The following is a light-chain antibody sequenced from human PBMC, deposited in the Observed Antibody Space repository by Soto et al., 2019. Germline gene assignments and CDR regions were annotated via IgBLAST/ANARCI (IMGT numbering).Light chain of an antibody. CDR1: SSDVGGYNN. CDR2: EVS. CDR3: SSYTSSSVV. V-gene: IGLV2-14*01. J-gene: IGLJ2*01. Sequence: QSVLTQPASVSGSPGQSITISCTGTSSDVGGYNNVSWYQQHPGKAPKLMIYEVSNRPSGVSNRFSGSKSGNTASLTISGLQAEDEADYYCSSYTSSSVVFGGGTKVTVL.